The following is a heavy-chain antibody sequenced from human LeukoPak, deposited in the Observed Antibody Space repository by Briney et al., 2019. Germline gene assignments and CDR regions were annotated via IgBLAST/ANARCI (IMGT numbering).Heavy chain of an antibody. CDR3: ARDLYGSGSYYNGDY. Sequence: ASVKVSCKASGYTFTGYYMHWVRQAPEQGLEWMGRINPNSGGTNYAQKFQGRVTMTRDTSISTAYMELSRLRSDDTAVYYCARDLYGSGSYYNGDYWGQGTLVTVSS. V-gene: IGHV1-2*06. J-gene: IGHJ4*02. D-gene: IGHD3-10*01. CDR1: GYTFTGYY. CDR2: INPNSGGT.